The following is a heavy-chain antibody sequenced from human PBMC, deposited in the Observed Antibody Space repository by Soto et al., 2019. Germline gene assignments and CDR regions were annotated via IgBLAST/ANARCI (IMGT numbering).Heavy chain of an antibody. V-gene: IGHV3-30-3*01. J-gene: IGHJ2*01. CDR1: GFTFSNYA. Sequence: QVQLVESGGGVVQPGRSLRLSFAVSGFTFSNYAMHWVRQAPGKGLEWVAIVSHDGNNQYYADSAKGRFTISRDNSEITLYLQMNSLRTEDTAVFYCARDGGTQMWRPWYFDLWGRGTLVTVSS. CDR3: ARDGGTQMWRPWYFDL. D-gene: IGHD2-21*01. CDR2: VSHDGNNQ.